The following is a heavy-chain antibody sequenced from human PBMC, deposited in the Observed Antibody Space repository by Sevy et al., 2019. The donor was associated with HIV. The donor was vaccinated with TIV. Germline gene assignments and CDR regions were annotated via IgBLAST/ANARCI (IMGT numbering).Heavy chain of an antibody. D-gene: IGHD4-17*01. V-gene: IGHV4-39*01. CDR3: ARLDYGDYRWFDP. J-gene: IGHJ5*02. Sequence: SETLSLTCTVSGGSISSSSYYWGWIRQPPGKGLEWLGSIYYSGSTYYNPSLKSRVTISVDTSKNQFSLKLSSVTAADTAVYYCARLDYGDYRWFDPWGQGTLVTVSS. CDR1: GGSISSSSYY. CDR2: IYYSGST.